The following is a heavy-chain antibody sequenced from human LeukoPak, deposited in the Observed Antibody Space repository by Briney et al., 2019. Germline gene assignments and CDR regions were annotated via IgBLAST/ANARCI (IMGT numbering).Heavy chain of an antibody. J-gene: IGHJ2*01. CDR2: IYYSGST. Sequence: SETLSLTCTVSGDSISSYYWSWVRQPPGKGLEWIGYIYYSGSTNYNPSLKSRVTISVDTSKNQFSLKLSSVTAADTAVYYCARDQGRVPAAIDWYFDLWGRGTLVTVSS. CDR3: ARDQGRVPAAIDWYFDL. CDR1: GDSISSYY. D-gene: IGHD2-2*01. V-gene: IGHV4-59*01.